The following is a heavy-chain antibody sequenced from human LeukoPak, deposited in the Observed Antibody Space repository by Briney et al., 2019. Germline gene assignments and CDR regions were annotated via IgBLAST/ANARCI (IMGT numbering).Heavy chain of an antibody. Sequence: GGSLRLSCAASGFTFSTYAVNWVRQAPGKGLEWVSAISSSGGTTYYADSVKGRFSISRDNSKNTLYLQMNSLRAEDTAVYYCAKDRNGCPTNFDSWGQGTLVT. D-gene: IGHD5-24*01. V-gene: IGHV3-23*01. CDR2: ISSSGGTT. CDR1: GFTFSTYA. CDR3: AKDRNGCPTNFDS. J-gene: IGHJ4*02.